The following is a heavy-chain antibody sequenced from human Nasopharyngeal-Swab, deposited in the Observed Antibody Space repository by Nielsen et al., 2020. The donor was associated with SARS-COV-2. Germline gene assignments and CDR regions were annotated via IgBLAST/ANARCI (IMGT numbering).Heavy chain of an antibody. CDR3: TRAGSFRHDY. CDR2: INEDGSST. CDR1: GFTFSSYW. D-gene: IGHD6-13*01. V-gene: IGHV3-74*01. Sequence: LKISCAASGFTFSSYWMHWVRQAPGKGLVWASRINEDGSSTSYADSLKGRFTISRDNAKNTLYLQMNSLSAEDTAVYYCTRAGSFRHDYWGQGTLVTVSS. J-gene: IGHJ4*02.